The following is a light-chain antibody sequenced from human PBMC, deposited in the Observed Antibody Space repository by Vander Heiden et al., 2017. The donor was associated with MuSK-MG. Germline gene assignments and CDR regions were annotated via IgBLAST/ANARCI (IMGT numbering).Light chain of an antibody. CDR3: QQLNSYPLT. Sequence: DIQLTPSPSFLPASVGYRVTITCRASQGSSSYLAWYQQKPGKAPKLLIYAASTLQRGVPSRFSGSGSGTEFTLTISSLQPEDFATYYCQQLNSYPLTFGGGTKVEIK. CDR2: AAS. V-gene: IGKV1-9*01. J-gene: IGKJ4*01. CDR1: QGSSSY.